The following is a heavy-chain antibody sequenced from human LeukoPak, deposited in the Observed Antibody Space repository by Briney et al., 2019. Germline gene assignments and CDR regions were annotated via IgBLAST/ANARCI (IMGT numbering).Heavy chain of an antibody. V-gene: IGHV3-30*03. D-gene: IGHD6-13*01. Sequence: GGSLRLSCAASGFTFSSYGMHWVRQAPGKGLEWVAVISYDGSNKYYADSVKGRFTISRDNSKNTLYLQMNSLRAEDTAVYYCAREGYSSSWYWDVHYGMGVWGQGTTVTVSS. CDR1: GFTFSSYG. CDR2: ISYDGSNK. CDR3: AREGYSSSWYWDVHYGMGV. J-gene: IGHJ6*02.